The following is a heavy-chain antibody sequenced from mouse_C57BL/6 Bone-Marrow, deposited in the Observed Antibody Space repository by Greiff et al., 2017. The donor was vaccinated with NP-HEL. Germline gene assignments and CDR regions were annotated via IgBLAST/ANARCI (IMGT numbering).Heavy chain of an antibody. V-gene: IGHV2-2*01. D-gene: IGHD2-14*01. CDR3: ARTRFPAWVAY. CDR2: IWSGGST. Sequence: VKLMESGPGLVQPSQSLSITCTVSGFSLTSYGVHWVRQSPGKGLEWLGVIWSGGSTDYNAAFISRLSISKDNSKSQVFFKMNSLQADDTARYYCARTRFPAWVAYWGQGTLVTVAA. J-gene: IGHJ3*01. CDR1: GFSLTSYG.